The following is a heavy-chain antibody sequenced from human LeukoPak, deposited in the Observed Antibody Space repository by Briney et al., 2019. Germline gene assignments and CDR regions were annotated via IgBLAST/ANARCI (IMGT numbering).Heavy chain of an antibody. CDR2: ISYDGSNK. J-gene: IGHJ5*02. Sequence: GGSLRLSCAASGFTFSSYGMHWVRQAPGKGLEWVAVISYDGSNKYYADSVKGRFTISRDNSKNTLYLQMNSLRAEDTAVYYCAKVGSGYYYWFDPWGQGTLVTVSS. V-gene: IGHV3-30*18. D-gene: IGHD3-22*01. CDR3: AKVGSGYYYWFDP. CDR1: GFTFSSYG.